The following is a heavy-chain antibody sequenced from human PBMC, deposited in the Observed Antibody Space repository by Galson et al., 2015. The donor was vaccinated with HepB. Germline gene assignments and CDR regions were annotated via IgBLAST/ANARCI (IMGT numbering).Heavy chain of an antibody. CDR2: ISYDGSNK. CDR3: ARGRGEYSSSCLGY. D-gene: IGHD6-6*01. CDR1: GFTFSSYA. Sequence: SLRLSCAASGFTFSSYAMHWVRQAPGKGLEWAAVISYDGSNKYYADSVKGRFTISRDNSKNTLYLQMNSLRAEDTAVYYCARGRGEYSSSCLGYWGQGTLVTVSS. V-gene: IGHV3-30-3*01. J-gene: IGHJ4*02.